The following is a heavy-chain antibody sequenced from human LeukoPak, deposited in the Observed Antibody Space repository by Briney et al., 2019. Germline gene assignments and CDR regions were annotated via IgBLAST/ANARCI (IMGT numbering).Heavy chain of an antibody. CDR2: INHNGNVN. Sequence: GGSLRLSCAASGFTFSSYWMNWARQAPGKGLEWVASINHNGNVNYYVDSVKGQFTISRDNAKNSLYLQMSNLRAEDTAVYFCARGGGLDVWGQGATVTVSS. V-gene: IGHV3-7*03. CDR3: ARGGGLDV. J-gene: IGHJ6*02. CDR1: GFTFSSYW. D-gene: IGHD3-16*01.